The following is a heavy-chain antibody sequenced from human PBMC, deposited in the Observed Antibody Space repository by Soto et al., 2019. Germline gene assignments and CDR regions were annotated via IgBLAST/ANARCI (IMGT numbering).Heavy chain of an antibody. CDR1: GFTFSDYY. J-gene: IGHJ3*02. V-gene: IGHV3-11*01. D-gene: IGHD6-6*01. CDR2: ISSSGSAI. Sequence: GGSLRLSCAASGFTFSDYYMSWIRQAPGKGLEWVSYISSSGSAIYYADSVKGRFTISRDNAKNSLYLQMNSLRAEDTAVYYCATTEYSSSSGTTRYDAFDMWGQGTMVTFSS. CDR3: ATTEYSSSSGTTRYDAFDM.